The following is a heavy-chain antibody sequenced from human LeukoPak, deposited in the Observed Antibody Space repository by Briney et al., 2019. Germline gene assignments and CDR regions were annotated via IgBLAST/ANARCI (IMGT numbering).Heavy chain of an antibody. CDR1: GIIITSYW. D-gene: IGHD3-16*01. Sequence: GGSLRLSCAASGIIITSYWMSWVRQTPGKGLEWVANIKQDGSEKNYVDSAKGRFTIFRDNARNSLYLQMNSLRAEDTAVYYCASHSYGYNHWGQGTLVVVSS. CDR2: IKQDGSEK. J-gene: IGHJ5*02. V-gene: IGHV3-7*01. CDR3: ASHSYGYNH.